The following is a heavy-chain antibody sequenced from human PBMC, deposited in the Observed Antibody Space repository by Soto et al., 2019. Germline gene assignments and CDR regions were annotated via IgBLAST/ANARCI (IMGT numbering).Heavy chain of an antibody. V-gene: IGHV3-11*06. CDR1: GFTFSDYY. D-gene: IGHD3-22*01. Sequence: GGSLRLSCAASGFTFSDYYMSWIRQAPGKGLEWVSYISSSSSYTNYADSVKGRFTISRDNSKNTLYLQMNSLRAEDTAVYYCAREWLFYGMDVWGQGTTVTVSS. CDR3: AREWLFYGMDV. J-gene: IGHJ6*02. CDR2: ISSSSSYT.